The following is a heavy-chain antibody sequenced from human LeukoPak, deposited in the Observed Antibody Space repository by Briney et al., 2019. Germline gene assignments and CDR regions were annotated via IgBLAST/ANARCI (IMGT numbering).Heavy chain of an antibody. V-gene: IGHV4-38-2*02. J-gene: IGHJ5*02. CDR1: GYSISSGYY. Sequence: SETLSLTCTVSGYSISSGYYWGWIRQPPGKGLEWIGSIYHSGCTYYNPSLKSRVTISVDTSKNQFSLKLSSVTAADAAVYYCARASFSGYCDPWGQGTLVTVSS. CDR3: ARASFSGYCDP. D-gene: IGHD3-22*01. CDR2: IYHSGCT.